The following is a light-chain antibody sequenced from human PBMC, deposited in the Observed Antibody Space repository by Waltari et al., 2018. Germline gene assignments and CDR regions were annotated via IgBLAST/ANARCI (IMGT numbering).Light chain of an antibody. J-gene: IGKJ2*01. Sequence: DVVMTQSPLSLPATLGQAASISCKSSQSLVHSDGNTHLNWFQQRPGQSPRRLIYRVSKRDSGVPDRFSGSGSGTDFTLKISRVEAEDVGVYYCMQGTHWPYTFGQGTKLDIK. CDR3: MQGTHWPYT. CDR2: RVS. V-gene: IGKV2-30*02. CDR1: QSLVHSDGNTH.